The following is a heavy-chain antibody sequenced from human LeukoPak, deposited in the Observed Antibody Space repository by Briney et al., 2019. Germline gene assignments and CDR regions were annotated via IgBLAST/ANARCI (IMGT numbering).Heavy chain of an antibody. CDR2: ISGSGGST. V-gene: IGHV3-23*01. CDR3: AKDWYYYDSSGYSTH. CDR1: GFTFDDYG. D-gene: IGHD3-22*01. J-gene: IGHJ4*02. Sequence: QTGGSLRLSCAASGFTFDDYGMSWVRQAPGKGLEWVSAISGSGGSTYYADSVKGRFTISRDNSKNTLYLQMNSLRAEDTAVYYCAKDWYYYDSSGYSTHWGQGTLVTVSS.